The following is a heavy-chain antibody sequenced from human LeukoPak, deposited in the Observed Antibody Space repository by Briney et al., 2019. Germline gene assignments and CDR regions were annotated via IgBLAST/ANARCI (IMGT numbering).Heavy chain of an antibody. D-gene: IGHD3-22*01. CDR1: GGSINSVY. J-gene: IGHJ4*02. CDR3: ARVDGSSGYLFDY. Sequence: PSEXXXXTCTVSGGSINSVYWSWLRQPPGKGLEWIAYIYYSGTTSYNPSLRSRVTMSVDTSKNQFSLKLSSVTAADTAVYYCARVDGSSGYLFDYWGQGTLVTVSS. CDR2: IYYSGTT. V-gene: IGHV4-59*12.